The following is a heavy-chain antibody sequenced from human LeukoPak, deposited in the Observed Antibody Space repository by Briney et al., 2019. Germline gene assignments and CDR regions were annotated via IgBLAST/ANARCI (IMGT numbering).Heavy chain of an antibody. CDR3: ARGKFDFDY. CDR1: GFTFNTYG. D-gene: IGHD3-16*01. J-gene: IGHJ4*02. Sequence: GGSLRLSCTASGFTFNTYGMSWVRQAPGKGLEWVANINQDGTEKYYVDSVKGRFTISRDNAKTSLYLQMNSLRAEDTAVYYCARGKFDFDYWGQGTLVTVSS. V-gene: IGHV3-7*01. CDR2: INQDGTEK.